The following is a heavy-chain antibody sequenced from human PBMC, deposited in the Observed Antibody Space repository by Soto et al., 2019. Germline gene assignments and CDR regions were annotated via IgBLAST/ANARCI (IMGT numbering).Heavy chain of an antibody. J-gene: IGHJ4*02. Sequence: PSETLSLTCTVSGGSVNNNAYSWTWIRQHPGKGPEWIGSIYHTGSTYHSKSLRSRLTMSVDTSKSQFSLRLSSVTAADTAVYYCARATGTLRSRNCDYWGQGSLVTVSS. V-gene: IGHV4-31*03. CDR3: ARATGTLRSRNCDY. D-gene: IGHD1-1*01. CDR2: IYHTGST. CDR1: GGSVNNNAYS.